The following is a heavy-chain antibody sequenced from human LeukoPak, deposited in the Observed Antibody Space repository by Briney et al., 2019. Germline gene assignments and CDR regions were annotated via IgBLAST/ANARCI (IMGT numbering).Heavy chain of an antibody. J-gene: IGHJ4*02. CDR2: IWHDGSNK. CDR3: ARTSGIAAAGMLDY. D-gene: IGHD6-13*01. Sequence: GGSLRLSCAASGFTFSNYGMLWVRQAPGKGLEWVAVIWHDGSNKYYADSVKGRFTISRDDSKNTLYLQMNSLRDDDTAVYFCARTSGIAAAGMLDYWGQGTLVTVSS. V-gene: IGHV3-33*01. CDR1: GFTFSNYG.